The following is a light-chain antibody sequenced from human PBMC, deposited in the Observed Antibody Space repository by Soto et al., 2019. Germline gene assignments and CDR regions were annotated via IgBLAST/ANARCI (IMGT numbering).Light chain of an antibody. J-gene: IGKJ1*01. V-gene: IGKV3-20*01. CDR1: ESVSSTS. CDR2: GVS. Sequence: EIVLTQSPCTLSLSPGERATLSCRASESVSSTSLDWYQQKPGQAPRLLMYGVSNRATGIPEMFSSSSSWTDFTLTIDRLEPEGFAVYFWDQYDNSVWTFSQGTMVEIK. CDR3: DQYDNSVWT.